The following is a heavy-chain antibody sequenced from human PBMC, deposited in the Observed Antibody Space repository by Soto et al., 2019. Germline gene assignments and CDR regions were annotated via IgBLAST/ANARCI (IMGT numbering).Heavy chain of an antibody. V-gene: IGHV3-64*07. J-gene: IGHJ4*02. Sequence: EEQLVESGGDVVQPGGSLRLSCAASGFTFSSYAMHWVRQAPGKGLEDVSGISSNGGSTYYADSVKDRFTISRDNSKNTLYLQMGSLRAEDMAVYYCTRRVATLVYDYWGQGTLVTVSS. D-gene: IGHD5-12*01. CDR3: TRRVATLVYDY. CDR2: ISSNGGST. CDR1: GFTFSSYA.